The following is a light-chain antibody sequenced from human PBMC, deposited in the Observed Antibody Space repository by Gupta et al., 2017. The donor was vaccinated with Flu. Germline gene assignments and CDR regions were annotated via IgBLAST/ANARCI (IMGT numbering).Light chain of an antibody. CDR1: NSNIGSNY. CDR3: AAGDDSMSAVV. V-gene: IGLV1-47*01. J-gene: IGLJ2*01. Sequence: RVTISCSGGNSNIGSNYVYWYQQLPGAAPKLLIYRSNQRLSGVPDRFSGSKSGTSASLAISGLRAEDEADYYCAAGDDSMSAVVFGGGTKLTVL. CDR2: RSN.